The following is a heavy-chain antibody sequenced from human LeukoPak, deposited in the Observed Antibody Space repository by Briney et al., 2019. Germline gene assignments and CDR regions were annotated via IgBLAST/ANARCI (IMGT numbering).Heavy chain of an antibody. CDR3: ARRLSYYDY. Sequence: SETLSLTCTVSGGSITSVNDHWDWIRQPPGKGLEWIGSVHHTGATYYNPSLRSRVTISVDTSKNQFSLKVTSVTAADTAAYYCARRLSYYDYWGQGTLVTVSS. CDR2: VHHTGAT. J-gene: IGHJ4*02. CDR1: GGSITSVNDH. D-gene: IGHD2-21*02. V-gene: IGHV4-39*01.